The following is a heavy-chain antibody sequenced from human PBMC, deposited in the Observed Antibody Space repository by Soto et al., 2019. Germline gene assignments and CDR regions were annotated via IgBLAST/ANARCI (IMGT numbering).Heavy chain of an antibody. V-gene: IGHV3-23*01. J-gene: IGHJ4*02. CDR1: GFTFSNFA. CDR2: ISGSGGST. D-gene: IGHD5-18*01. Sequence: EVQLLESGGGLVQPGGSLRLSCAASGFTFSNFAMNWVRQAPGKGLEWVSAISGSGGSTYYADSVKGRFTISRDNSKNTLYLQMNSLRAEDTAVYYCARERGYSYGYALDYWGQGTLVTVSS. CDR3: ARERGYSYGYALDY.